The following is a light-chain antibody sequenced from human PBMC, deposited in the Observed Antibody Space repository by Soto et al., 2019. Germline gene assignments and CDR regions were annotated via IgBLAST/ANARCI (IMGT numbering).Light chain of an antibody. CDR3: QQFSSYPLT. Sequence: EFVLTQSPGTLSLSPGERATLSCRASQTFSNNYLAWYRQKPGQAPRLLIYDASSRATGIPDRFSGGGSGTDFTLTIIRLEPEDFAVYYCQQFSSYPLTFGGGTKVDIK. CDR1: QTFSNNY. V-gene: IGKV3-20*01. J-gene: IGKJ4*01. CDR2: DAS.